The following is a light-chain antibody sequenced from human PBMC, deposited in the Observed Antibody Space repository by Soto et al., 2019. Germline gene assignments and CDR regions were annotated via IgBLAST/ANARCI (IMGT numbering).Light chain of an antibody. V-gene: IGKV3-15*01. Sequence: EIVMTQSPATLSVSPGERATLSCRASQSVSSYLAWYQQKPGQAPRLLIYGASTRATDIPARFSGSGSGTEFTLTISSLRSEDFALYYCQQYNNWPLTFGGGTKVDIK. CDR1: QSVSSY. CDR2: GAS. J-gene: IGKJ4*01. CDR3: QQYNNWPLT.